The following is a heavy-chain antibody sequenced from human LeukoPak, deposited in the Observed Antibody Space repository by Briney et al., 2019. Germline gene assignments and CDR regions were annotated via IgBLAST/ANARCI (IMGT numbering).Heavy chain of an antibody. CDR3: AREAHCGGDCYGVDY. CDR1: GGTFSSYA. J-gene: IGHJ4*02. D-gene: IGHD2-21*02. V-gene: IGHV1-69*13. CDR2: IIPIFGTA. Sequence: GASVKVSCKASGGTFSSYAISWVRQAPGQGLEWMGGIIPIFGTANYAQKFQGRVTITADESTSTAYMELSSLRSEDTAVYYCAREAHCGGDCYGVDYWGQGTLVTVSS.